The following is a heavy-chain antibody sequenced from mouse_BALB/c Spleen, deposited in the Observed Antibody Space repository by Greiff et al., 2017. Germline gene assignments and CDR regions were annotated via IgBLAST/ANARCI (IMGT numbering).Heavy chain of an antibody. D-gene: IGHD1-1*01. CDR2: IYPGNSDT. J-gene: IGHJ3*01. CDR1: GYTFTSYW. Sequence: EVQLVESGTVLARPGASVKMSCKASGYTFTSYWMHWVKQRPGQGLEWIGAIYPGNSDTSYNQKFKGKAKLTAVTSTSTAYMELSSLTNEDSAVYYCTSLYGSSPLFAYWGQGTLVTVSA. CDR3: TSLYGSSPLFAY. V-gene: IGHV1-5*01.